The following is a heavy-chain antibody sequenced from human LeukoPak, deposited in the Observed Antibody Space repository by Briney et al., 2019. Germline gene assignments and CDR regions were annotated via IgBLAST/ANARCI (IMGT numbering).Heavy chain of an antibody. CDR3: AKELRRSPTYYFDY. CDR1: GFTSSNYA. CDR2: ICGSGADT. V-gene: IGHV3-23*01. J-gene: IGHJ4*02. D-gene: IGHD2-15*01. Sequence: GGSLRLSCAASGFTSSNYAMNWVRQAPGKGLEWVSAICGSGADTYYADSVKGRFTISRDNSKNTLYLQMNSLRAEDTAIYFCAKELRRSPTYYFDYWGQGTLVTVSS.